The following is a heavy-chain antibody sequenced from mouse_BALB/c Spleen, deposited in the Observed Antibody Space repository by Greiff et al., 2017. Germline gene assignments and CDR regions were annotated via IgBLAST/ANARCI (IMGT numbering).Heavy chain of an antibody. J-gene: IGHJ3*01. V-gene: IGHV14-4*02. CDR2: IDPDNGAT. CDR1: GFNIKDYY. CDR3: SAGKDYDGPGFAY. Sequence: EVQLQESGAELVRSGASVKLSCTASGFNIKDYYMHWVQQRPEQGLEWIGWIDPDNGATEYAPTFQGKATMTADTSSNTAYLQRSSMTSEDTAVYYCSAGKDYDGPGFAYWGQGTLVTVSA. D-gene: IGHD2-4*01.